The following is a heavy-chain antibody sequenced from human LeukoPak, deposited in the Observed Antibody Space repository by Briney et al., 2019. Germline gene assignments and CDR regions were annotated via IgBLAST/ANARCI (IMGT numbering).Heavy chain of an antibody. V-gene: IGHV4-59*01. Sequence: SETLSLTCTVSGGSISSYYWSWIRQSPGKGLEWIGYIYYSGSTNYNPSLKSRVTISVDTSKNQFSLKLSSVTAADTAVYYCARVEAYCGGDCYPNDAFDIWGQGTMVTVSS. CDR1: GGSISSYY. D-gene: IGHD2-21*02. CDR2: IYYSGST. CDR3: ARVEAYCGGDCYPNDAFDI. J-gene: IGHJ3*02.